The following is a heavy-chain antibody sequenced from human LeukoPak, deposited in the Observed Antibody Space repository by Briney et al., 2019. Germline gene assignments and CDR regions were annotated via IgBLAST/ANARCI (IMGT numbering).Heavy chain of an antibody. J-gene: IGHJ4*02. V-gene: IGHV5-51*01. D-gene: IGHD3-9*01. Sequence: PGESLKISCKGSGYSFTSYWIGWVRQMPGKGLEWMGIIYPGDSDTRYSPSFQGQVTISADKSISTAYLQWSSLKASDTAMYYCARDVNTYYDILTGYLRPPNYFDYWGQGTLVTVSS. CDR3: ARDVNTYYDILTGYLRPPNYFDY. CDR1: GYSFTSYW. CDR2: IYPGDSDT.